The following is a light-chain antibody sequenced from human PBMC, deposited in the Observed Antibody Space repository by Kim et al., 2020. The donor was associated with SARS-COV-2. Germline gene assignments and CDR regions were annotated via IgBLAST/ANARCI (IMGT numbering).Light chain of an antibody. J-gene: IGKJ1*01. CDR2: KSS. CDR3: QHYNTYAPWT. V-gene: IGKV1-5*03. Sequence: DIQMTQSPSTLSASVGDRVTITCRASQSISTWLAWYQQKPGKAPKLLIYKSSTLESGVPSRFSGSGSGTEFTLTINSLQPDDFATYYCQHYNTYAPWTFGRGTKVDIK. CDR1: QSISTW.